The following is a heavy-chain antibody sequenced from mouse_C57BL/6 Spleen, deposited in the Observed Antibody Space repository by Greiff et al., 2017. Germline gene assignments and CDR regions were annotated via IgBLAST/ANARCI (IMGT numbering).Heavy chain of an antibody. V-gene: IGHV1-66*01. Sequence: LQESGPELVKPGASVKISCKASGYSFTSYYIHWVKQRPGQGLEWIGWIYPGSGNTKYNEKFKGKATLTADTSSSTAYMQLSSLTSEDSAVYYCARSEYGNYGDAMDYWGQGTSVTVSS. CDR3: ARSEYGNYGDAMDY. D-gene: IGHD2-10*02. CDR1: GYSFTSYY. J-gene: IGHJ4*01. CDR2: IYPGSGNT.